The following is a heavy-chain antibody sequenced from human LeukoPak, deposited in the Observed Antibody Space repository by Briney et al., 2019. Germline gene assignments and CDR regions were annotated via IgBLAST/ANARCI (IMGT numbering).Heavy chain of an antibody. Sequence: ASVKVSCKASGYTFTSYYMHWVRQAPGQGLEWMGIINPSGGSKSYAQKFQGRVTMTRDTSTSTVYMELRSLRSEDTAVYYCARGRQLERRYYYYYMDVWGKGTTVTVSS. V-gene: IGHV1-46*01. CDR2: INPSGGSK. CDR3: ARGRQLERRYYYYYMDV. D-gene: IGHD1-1*01. CDR1: GYTFTSYY. J-gene: IGHJ6*03.